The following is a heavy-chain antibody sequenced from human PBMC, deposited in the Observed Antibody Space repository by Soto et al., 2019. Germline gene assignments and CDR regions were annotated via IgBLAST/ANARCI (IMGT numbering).Heavy chain of an antibody. J-gene: IGHJ6*02. CDR1: GFTFSDYY. V-gene: IGHV3-11*01. CDR2: ISSSGSTI. D-gene: IGHD5-12*01. Sequence: PGGFLRLSCAASGFTFSDYYMSWTRQAPGKGLEWVSYISSSGSTIYYADSVKGRFTISRDNAKNSLYLQMNSLRAEDTAVYYCARDYWGGYSGYDEYYYGMDVWGQGTTVTVSS. CDR3: ARDYWGGYSGYDEYYYGMDV.